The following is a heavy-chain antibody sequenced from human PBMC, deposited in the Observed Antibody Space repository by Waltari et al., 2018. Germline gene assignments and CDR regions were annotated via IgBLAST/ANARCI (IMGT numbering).Heavy chain of an antibody. D-gene: IGHD2-15*01. J-gene: IGHJ4*02. CDR3: ASEPAPIVVVVAASFDY. CDR2: IYYSGSP. V-gene: IGHV4-39*07. CDR1: GGSISSSSYY. Sequence: QLQLQESGPGLVKPSETLSLTCTVSGGSISSSSYYWGWIRQPPGKGLEGIGSIYYSGSPYYNPSLKSRVTISVDTSKNQFSLKLSSVTAADTAVYYCASEPAPIVVVVAASFDYWGQGTLVTVSS.